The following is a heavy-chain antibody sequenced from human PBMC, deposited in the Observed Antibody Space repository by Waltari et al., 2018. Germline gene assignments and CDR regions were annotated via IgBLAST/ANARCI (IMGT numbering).Heavy chain of an antibody. CDR3: ARGSGGGFDY. V-gene: IGHV3-23*01. Sequence: EVQLLESGGGLVQPGGSLRLSCAASGFTFSSYAMRWVRQAPGKGREWVSAISGSGGSTYYADSVKGRFTISRDNSKNTLYLQMNSLRAEDTAVYYCARGSGGGFDYWGQGTLVTVSS. CDR2: ISGSGGST. D-gene: IGHD1-1*01. CDR1: GFTFSSYA. J-gene: IGHJ4*02.